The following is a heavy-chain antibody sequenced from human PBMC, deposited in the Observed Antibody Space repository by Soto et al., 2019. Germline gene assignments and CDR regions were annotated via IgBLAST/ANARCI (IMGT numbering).Heavy chain of an antibody. V-gene: IGHV4-59*01. CDR1: GGSIRRYY. CDR3: ARVLGYCSGGSCYHYFDF. D-gene: IGHD2-15*01. CDR2: INYSGST. Sequence: SETLSLTCTVSGGSIRRYYWSWIRQPPGKTLEWIGYINYSGSTNYNPSLKSRVTISVDTSNNQFSLKLSSVTAADTAVYYCARVLGYCSGGSCYHYFDFWGLGTLVTVSS. J-gene: IGHJ4*02.